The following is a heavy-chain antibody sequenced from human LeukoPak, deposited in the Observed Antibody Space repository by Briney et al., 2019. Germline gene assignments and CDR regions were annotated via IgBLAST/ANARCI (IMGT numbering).Heavy chain of an antibody. CDR1: GFTFSKAW. J-gene: IGHJ5*02. Sequence: GGSLRLSCAASGFTFSKAWISWVRQAPGKGLEWVGRINTKADGATTESAAPVKGRFTISRDDSKNALYLQMNSLRAEDTAVYYCARDRMPSSYRGLDPWGQGTLVIVSS. CDR2: INTKADGATT. D-gene: IGHD3-10*01. CDR3: ARDRMPSSYRGLDP. V-gene: IGHV3-15*01.